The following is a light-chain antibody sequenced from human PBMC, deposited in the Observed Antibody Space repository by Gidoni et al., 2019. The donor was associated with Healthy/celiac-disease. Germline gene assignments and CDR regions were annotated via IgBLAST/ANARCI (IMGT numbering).Light chain of an antibody. CDR3: MQALQTLPIT. CDR2: LGS. CDR1: QSLLHSNGYNY. J-gene: IGKJ5*01. Sequence: DIVMTQSPLSLTITPGEPASISCRSSQSLLHSNGYNYLDWYLQKPGQSPQLLIYLGSNRASGVPDRFSGSGSGTDFTLKISRVEAEDVGVYYCMQALQTLPITFXQXTRLEIK. V-gene: IGKV2-28*01.